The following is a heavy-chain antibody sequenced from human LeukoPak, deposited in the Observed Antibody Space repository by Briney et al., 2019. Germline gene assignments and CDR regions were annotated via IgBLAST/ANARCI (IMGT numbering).Heavy chain of an antibody. CDR2: IKQDGSEK. V-gene: IGHV3-7*03. J-gene: IGHJ4*02. Sequence: PGGSLRLSCAASGFSFSNYWMNWVRQAPGKGLEWVANIKQDGSEKYYVDSVKGRFTISRDNAKNSLYLQMNSLRAEDTAVYYCASGGYSFGYWGQGTLVTVSP. CDR3: ASGGYSFGY. CDR1: GFSFSNYW. D-gene: IGHD5-18*01.